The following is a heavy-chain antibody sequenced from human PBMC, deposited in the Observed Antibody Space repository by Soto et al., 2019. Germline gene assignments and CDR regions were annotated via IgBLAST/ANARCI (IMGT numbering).Heavy chain of an antibody. V-gene: IGHV3-23*01. CDR3: TTHEEGAPWAGGFDS. Sequence: LRLSCAASGFRFRTRAMIWVRHAPGKGLEWVASIRPGGDSTYYADSVKGRFAVSRDNSNVTLYLQMDSLRVEDTAIYYCTTHEEGAPWAGGFDSWGQGTLVTVS. D-gene: IGHD1-26*01. J-gene: IGHJ5*01. CDR1: GFRFRTRA. CDR2: IRPGGDST.